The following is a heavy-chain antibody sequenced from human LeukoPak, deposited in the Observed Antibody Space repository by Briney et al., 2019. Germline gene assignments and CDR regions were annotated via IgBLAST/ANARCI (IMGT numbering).Heavy chain of an antibody. CDR1: GYTFTGYY. J-gene: IGHJ4*02. Sequence: ASVKVSCKASGYTFTGYYMHWVRQAPGQGLEWMGWINPNSGGTNYAQKFQGRVTMTRDTSISTAYMELSRLRSDDTAVYYCAPYCSSTNCYIDYWGQGILVTVSS. D-gene: IGHD2-2*02. CDR2: INPNSGGT. V-gene: IGHV1-2*02. CDR3: APYCSSTNCYIDY.